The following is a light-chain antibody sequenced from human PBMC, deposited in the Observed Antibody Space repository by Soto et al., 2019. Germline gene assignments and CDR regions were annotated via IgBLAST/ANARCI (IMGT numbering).Light chain of an antibody. Sequence: QSALTQPASVSGSPGQSITISCTGTSSDVGSYNYVSWYQQHPGKAPKLMIYEVSNRPSGVSNRFSGSKSGNTASLTISGLQAEHEANYYYRSYTSLSTRVVGGGTQVTVL. V-gene: IGLV2-14*01. CDR2: EVS. J-gene: IGLJ3*02. CDR3: RSYTSLSTRV. CDR1: SSDVGSYNY.